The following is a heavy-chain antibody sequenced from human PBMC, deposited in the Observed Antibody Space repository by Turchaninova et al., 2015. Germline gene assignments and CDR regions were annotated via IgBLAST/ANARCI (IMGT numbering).Heavy chain of an antibody. CDR2: IKQDVSEK. D-gene: IGHD3-22*01. CDR1: GMTVRGYW. V-gene: IGHV3-7*03. CDR3: ARDPAYYDSTGYRDY. Sequence: EVQLVASGGGLVQPGASQRVTLACIGMTVRGYWMGWVRRAAGKGLEWVDNIKQDVSEKYYVASVKGRFTISRDNAKNSLYLQMNSLRAEDTAVYYCARDPAYYDSTGYRDYWGQGTLVTVSS. J-gene: IGHJ4*02.